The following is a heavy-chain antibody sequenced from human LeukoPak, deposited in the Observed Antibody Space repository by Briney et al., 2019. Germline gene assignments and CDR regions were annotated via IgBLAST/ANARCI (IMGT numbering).Heavy chain of an antibody. V-gene: IGHV3-48*01. Sequence: GGSLRLSCAASGFTFSSYSMNWVRQAPGKGLEWVSYISSSSSTIYYADSVKGRFTISRDNAKNSLYLQMNSLRAEDTAVYYCATYYDFWSGYPTGFDYWGQGTLVTVSS. J-gene: IGHJ4*02. CDR3: ATYYDFWSGYPTGFDY. CDR1: GFTFSSYS. CDR2: ISSSSSTI. D-gene: IGHD3-3*01.